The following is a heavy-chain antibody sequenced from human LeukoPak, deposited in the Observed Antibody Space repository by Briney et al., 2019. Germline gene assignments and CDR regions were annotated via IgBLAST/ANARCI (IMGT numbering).Heavy chain of an antibody. Sequence: SVKVSCKASGGTFSSYAISWVRQAPGQGLEWMGGVIPIFGTANYAQKFQGRVTITADESTSTAYMELSSLRSEDTAVYYCARDRGYSSSWYETNFDYWGQGTLVTVSS. V-gene: IGHV1-69*13. CDR1: GGTFSSYA. CDR2: VIPIFGTA. J-gene: IGHJ4*02. CDR3: ARDRGYSSSWYETNFDY. D-gene: IGHD6-13*01.